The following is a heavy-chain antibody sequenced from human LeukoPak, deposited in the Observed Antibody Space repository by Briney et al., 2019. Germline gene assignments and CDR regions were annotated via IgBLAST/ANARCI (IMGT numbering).Heavy chain of an antibody. CDR2: IYHTGST. J-gene: IGHJ4*02. V-gene: IGHV4-59*01. Sequence: PSETLSLTCTVSGASIRSYYWSWTRQTPGKGLEWIGYIYHTGSTKYNPSLKSRVTISIDTFKNHFSLTLTSVTAADTAVYYCSTDSPTGFDHWGQGALVTVSS. D-gene: IGHD2-8*02. CDR3: STDSPTGFDH. CDR1: GASIRSYY.